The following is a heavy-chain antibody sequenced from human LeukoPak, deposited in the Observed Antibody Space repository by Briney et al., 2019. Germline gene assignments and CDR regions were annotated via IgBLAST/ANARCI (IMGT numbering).Heavy chain of an antibody. CDR2: VYHSGGA. CDR1: GASISSHSW. Sequence: TSETLSLTCAVSGASISSHSWWSWVRQPPGKGLGWIGEVYHSGGANYKPSLKSRVTISVDTSRNHFSLKLISVTAADTAVYFCAYNRNFALDNWGQGTLVTVSS. CDR3: AYNRNFALDN. V-gene: IGHV4/OR15-8*01. D-gene: IGHD1-14*01. J-gene: IGHJ4*01.